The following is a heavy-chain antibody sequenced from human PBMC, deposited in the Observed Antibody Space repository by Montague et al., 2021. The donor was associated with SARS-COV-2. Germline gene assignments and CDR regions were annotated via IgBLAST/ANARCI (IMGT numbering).Heavy chain of an antibody. J-gene: IGHJ3*02. D-gene: IGHD3-22*01. Sequence: SETLSLTCTVSGDSISSSSNYWGWIRQSPGKGLEWIGSINYGETTYYNPSLKSRLTISVDTSKNQFSLRLMSVTAADSAVYYCARPKHDNSPGRAFDIWGQGTMVTVSS. V-gene: IGHV4-39*01. CDR2: INYGETT. CDR1: GDSISSSSNY. CDR3: ARPKHDNSPGRAFDI.